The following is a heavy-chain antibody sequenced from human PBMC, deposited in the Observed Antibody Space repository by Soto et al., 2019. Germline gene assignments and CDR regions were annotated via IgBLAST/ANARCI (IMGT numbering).Heavy chain of an antibody. V-gene: IGHV4-30-4*01. CDR1: GGSISSGDYY. Sequence: SETLSLTCTVSGGSISSGDYYWSWIRQPPGKGLEWIGYIYYSGSTYYNPSLKSRVTISVDTSKNQFSLKLSSVTAADTAVYYCARDSAVELLIGERDYYYGMDVWGQGTTVTAP. J-gene: IGHJ6*02. CDR3: ARDSAVELLIGERDYYYGMDV. D-gene: IGHD1-26*01. CDR2: IYYSGST.